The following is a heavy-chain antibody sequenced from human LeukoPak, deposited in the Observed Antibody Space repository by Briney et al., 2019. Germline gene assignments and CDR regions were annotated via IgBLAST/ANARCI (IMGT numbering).Heavy chain of an antibody. CDR1: GGSFRTYY. CDR2: IYYSGST. D-gene: IGHD3-3*01. Sequence: SETLSLTCTVSGGSFRTYYWTWIRQPPGKGLEWIAYIYYSGSTNYNPSLKSRATISLDTSKNQFSLKLSSVTAADTAVYYCARDPLFGSYGMDVWGQGTTVTVSS. J-gene: IGHJ6*02. V-gene: IGHV4-59*01. CDR3: ARDPLFGSYGMDV.